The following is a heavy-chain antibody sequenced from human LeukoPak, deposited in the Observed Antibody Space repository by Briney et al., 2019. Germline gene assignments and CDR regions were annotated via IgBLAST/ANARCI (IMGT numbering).Heavy chain of an antibody. J-gene: IGHJ4*02. CDR2: IYYSGST. CDR1: GGSVSSGDYY. D-gene: IGHD4-11*01. CDR3: ARVGYSNYVW. V-gene: IGHV4-61*08. Sequence: SETLSLTCTVSGGSVSSGDYYWSWIRQPPGKGLEWIGYIYYSGSTNYNPSLKSRVTISVDTSKNQFSLNLSSVTAADTAVYYCARVGYSNYVWWGQGTLVTVSS.